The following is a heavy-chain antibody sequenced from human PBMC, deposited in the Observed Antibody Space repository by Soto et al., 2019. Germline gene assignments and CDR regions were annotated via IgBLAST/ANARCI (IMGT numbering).Heavy chain of an antibody. CDR3: ARLYLERRFDF. Sequence: SETLSLTCTVSGVSISSYYWSWIRQPPGKGLEWIGYIYYSGSTNYNPSLKSRVTISVDTSKNQFSLKLSSVTAADTAVYYCARLYLERRFDFWGQGTLVTVSS. V-gene: IGHV4-59*08. CDR1: GVSISSYY. D-gene: IGHD1-1*01. CDR2: IYYSGST. J-gene: IGHJ4*02.